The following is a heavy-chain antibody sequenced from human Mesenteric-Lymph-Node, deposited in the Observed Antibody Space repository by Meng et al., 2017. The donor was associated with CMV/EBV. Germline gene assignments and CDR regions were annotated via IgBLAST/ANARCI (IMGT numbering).Heavy chain of an antibody. J-gene: IGHJ5*02. Sequence: SVNVSCQASGYSFTNFDINWVRQATGQGLEWMGWMNPNRGNRDYAQKFQGRHTMTTDTSISTAYMELSSLRSEHTAVYYCTRGRVGMVGASRNNWFDPWGQGTLVTVSS. V-gene: IGHV1-8*01. CDR1: GYSFTNFD. CDR3: TRGRVGMVGASRNNWFDP. CDR2: MNPNRGNR. D-gene: IGHD1-26*01.